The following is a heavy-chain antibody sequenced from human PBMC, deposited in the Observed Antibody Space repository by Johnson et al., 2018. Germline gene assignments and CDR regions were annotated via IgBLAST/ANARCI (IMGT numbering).Heavy chain of an antibody. V-gene: IGHV3-23*01. CDR1: GFTFSSYW. J-gene: IGHJ6*02. CDR2: ISGSGGST. Sequence: EVQLQESGGGLVQPGGSLRLSCAASGFTFSSYWMHWVRQAPGKGLEWVSAISGSGGSTYYADPVKGRFTISRDNSKNTLYLQMNSLRAEDTAVYYCAKVPITIFGVVRGYYYGMDVWGQGTMVTVSS. CDR3: AKVPITIFGVVRGYYYGMDV. D-gene: IGHD3-3*01.